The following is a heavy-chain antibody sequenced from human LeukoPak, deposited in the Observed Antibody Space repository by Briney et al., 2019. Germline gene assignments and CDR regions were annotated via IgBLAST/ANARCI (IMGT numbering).Heavy chain of an antibody. Sequence: TGGSLRLSCAASGFTFSSYSMNWVRQAPGKGLEWVSSISSSSSYIYYADSVKGRFTISRDNAKNSPYLQMNSLRAEDTAVYYCARELVIMVYAIVRGDWFDPWGQGTLVTVSS. CDR1: GFTFSSYS. J-gene: IGHJ5*02. V-gene: IGHV3-21*01. CDR3: ARELVIMVYAIVRGDWFDP. D-gene: IGHD2-8*01. CDR2: ISSSSSYI.